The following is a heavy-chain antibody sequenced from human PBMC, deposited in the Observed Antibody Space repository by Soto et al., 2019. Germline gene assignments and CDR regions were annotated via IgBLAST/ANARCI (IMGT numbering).Heavy chain of an antibody. V-gene: IGHV3-33*01. CDR3: ARDQGGQSGNFIFDT. CDR1: VFSFSDYV. J-gene: IGHJ4*02. CDR2: MWYHGRDL. Sequence: SLRLSCAASVFSFSDYVMHWVRQAPGKGLDWVAVMWYHGRDLFYADSVKGRFTISRDNSKNTLYLQMNSLRAEDTAVYYCARDQGGQSGNFIFDTWGQGTLVTVSS. D-gene: IGHD3-16*01.